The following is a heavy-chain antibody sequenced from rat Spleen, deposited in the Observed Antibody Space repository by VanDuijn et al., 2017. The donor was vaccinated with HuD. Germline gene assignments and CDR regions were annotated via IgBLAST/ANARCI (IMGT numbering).Heavy chain of an antibody. V-gene: IGHV5-27*01. D-gene: IGHD1-6*01. J-gene: IGHJ2*01. Sequence: EVQVVAAGGGFVQPGRSLKLSCAASGFTFNRYYMVWVRQAPTKGLEWVAYISTAGSNTFYRDSVQGRFTISRDNDKSTLHLRMDSLRSEDTATYYCTTWDYYDNRFDYWGQGVMVTVSS. CDR2: ISTAGSNT. CDR3: TTWDYYDNRFDY. CDR1: GFTFNRYY.